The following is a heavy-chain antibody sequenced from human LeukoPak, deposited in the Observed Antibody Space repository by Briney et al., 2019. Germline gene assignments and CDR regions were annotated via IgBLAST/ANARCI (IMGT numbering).Heavy chain of an antibody. J-gene: IGHJ3*02. D-gene: IGHD3-3*01. CDR3: AIFGVVIASAFDI. CDR1: GGSISSGGYY. Sequence: PSETLSLTCTVSGGSISSGGYYWSWIRQHPGKGLEWIGYIYYSGSTYYNPSLKSRVTISVDTSKNQFSLKLSSVTAADTAVYYCAIFGVVIASAFDIWGQGTMVTVSS. CDR2: IYYSGST. V-gene: IGHV4-31*03.